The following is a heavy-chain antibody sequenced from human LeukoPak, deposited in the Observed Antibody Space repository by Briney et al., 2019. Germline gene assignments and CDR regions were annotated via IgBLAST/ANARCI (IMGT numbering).Heavy chain of an antibody. J-gene: IGHJ6*03. Sequence: GGSLRLSCAASGFTFSTHSMYWVRQAPGKGLEWVSSISASSNFIHYAESVRGRFTISRDNAKNSLYLQMNSLRAEDTAVYYCARDRRCTNGVCYYYYYMDVWGKGTTVTVSS. CDR1: GFTFSTHS. V-gene: IGHV3-21*01. CDR3: ARDRRCTNGVCYYYYYMDV. CDR2: ISASSNFI. D-gene: IGHD2-8*01.